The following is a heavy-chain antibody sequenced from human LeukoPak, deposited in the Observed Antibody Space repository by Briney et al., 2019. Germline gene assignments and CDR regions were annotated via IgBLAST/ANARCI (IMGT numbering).Heavy chain of an antibody. V-gene: IGHV3-7*01. CDR1: GFNFTEHW. J-gene: IGHJ4*02. CDR3: ARGASAHGDYFVY. CDR2: INQHGSEQ. D-gene: IGHD4-17*01. Sequence: GGSLRLSCIASGFNFTEHWMSWVRQPPGKGLEWVANINQHGSEQFYVDSVEGRFTISRDNAKNSLYLQMNSLRVEDTAVYYCARGASAHGDYFVYWGQGTLVTVSS.